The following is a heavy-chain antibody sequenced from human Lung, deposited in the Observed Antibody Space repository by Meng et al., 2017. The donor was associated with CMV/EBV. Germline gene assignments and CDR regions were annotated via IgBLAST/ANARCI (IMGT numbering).Heavy chain of an antibody. CDR3: ARDWEGSWAVFDY. V-gene: IGHV1-2*04. D-gene: IGHD6-13*01. CDR2: INPNSGGT. Sequence: QVRLVQSGAEVKKPGASVKVSCKASGYTFTGYYMHWVRQAPGQGLEWMGWINPNSGGTNYAQKFQGWATMTRDTSISTAYMELSRLRSDDTAVYYCARDWEGSWAVFDYWGQGTLVTVSS. J-gene: IGHJ4*02. CDR1: GYTFTGYY.